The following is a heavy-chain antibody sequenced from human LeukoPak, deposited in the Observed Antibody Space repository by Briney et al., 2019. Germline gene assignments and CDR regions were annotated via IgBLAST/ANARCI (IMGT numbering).Heavy chain of an antibody. J-gene: IGHJ4*02. V-gene: IGHV3-30*03. CDR3: ARSPISSSWHISKGYFDY. D-gene: IGHD6-13*01. Sequence: GGSLRLSCAASGFTFSSYGMHWVRQAPGKGLEWVAVISYDGSNKYYADSVKGRFTISRDNSKNTLYLQMNSLRAEDTAVYYCARSPISSSWHISKGYFDYWGQGTLVTVSS. CDR2: ISYDGSNK. CDR1: GFTFSSYG.